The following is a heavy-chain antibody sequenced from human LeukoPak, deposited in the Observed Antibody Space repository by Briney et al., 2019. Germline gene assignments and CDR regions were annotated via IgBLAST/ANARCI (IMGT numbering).Heavy chain of an antibody. Sequence: GGSLRLSCAASGFTFNNYWMTWVRQAPGMGLEWVANIKQDGSEKYYVDSVKGRFTISRDIAKNSLYLQMNNLRAEDTAVYYCARDRPQQWLVRGQRGYYYYMDVWGKGTTVTISS. D-gene: IGHD6-19*01. CDR2: IKQDGSEK. CDR1: GFTFNNYW. J-gene: IGHJ6*03. V-gene: IGHV3-7*01. CDR3: ARDRPQQWLVRGQRGYYYYMDV.